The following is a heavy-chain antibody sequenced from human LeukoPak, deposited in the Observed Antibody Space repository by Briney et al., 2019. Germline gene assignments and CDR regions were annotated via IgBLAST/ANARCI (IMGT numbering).Heavy chain of an antibody. V-gene: IGHV3-30*03. J-gene: IGHJ4*02. CDR2: ISYDGSNK. CDR1: GFTFSSYG. CDR3: AREGKVAVAGFDY. Sequence: GRSLRLSCAASGFTFSSYGMHWVRQAPGKGLEWVAVISYDGSNKYYADSVKGRFTISRDNSKNTLYLQMNSLRAEDTAVYYCAREGKVAVAGFDYWGQGTLVTVSS. D-gene: IGHD6-19*01.